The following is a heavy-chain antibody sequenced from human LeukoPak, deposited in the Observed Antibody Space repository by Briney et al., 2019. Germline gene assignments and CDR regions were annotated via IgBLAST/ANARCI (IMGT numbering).Heavy chain of an antibody. V-gene: IGHV3-30-3*01. CDR2: ISYDGSNK. D-gene: IGHD3-3*01. Sequence: GGSLRLSCAASGFTFSSYAMHWVRQAPGKGLEWVAVISYDGSNKYYADSVKGRFTISRDNSKNTLYLQMNSLRAVDTAVYYCARPLGEWLSHYYYGMDVWGQGTTVTVSS. J-gene: IGHJ6*02. CDR1: GFTFSSYA. CDR3: ARPLGEWLSHYYYGMDV.